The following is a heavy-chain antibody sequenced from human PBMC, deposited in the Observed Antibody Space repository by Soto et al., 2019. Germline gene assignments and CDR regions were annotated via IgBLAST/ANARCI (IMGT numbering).Heavy chain of an antibody. CDR1: GGSISSGGYF. Sequence: QVQLQESGPGLVKPSQTLSLTCTVSGGSISSGGYFWSWIRQHPEKGLEWIGYISSKGITYYNPSLXGRFTISWDTSKNQFSLMLPSVTAADTAVYYCASLKDYYFHFWGQGTLVTVSS. V-gene: IGHV4-31*03. CDR3: ASLKDYYFHF. CDR2: ISSKGIT. J-gene: IGHJ4*02.